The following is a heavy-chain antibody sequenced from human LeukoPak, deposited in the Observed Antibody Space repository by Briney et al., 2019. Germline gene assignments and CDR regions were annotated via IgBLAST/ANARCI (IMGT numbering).Heavy chain of an antibody. CDR3: ARADYEGAFDT. CDR2: IIPILGIA. Sequence: ASVKVSCKASGGTFSSYAISWVRQAPGQGLEWMGRIIPILGIANYAQKFQGRVTITADKSTSTAYMELSSLRSEDTAVYYCARADYEGAFDTWGQGTMVTVSS. J-gene: IGHJ3*02. D-gene: IGHD4-17*01. V-gene: IGHV1-69*04. CDR1: GGTFSSYA.